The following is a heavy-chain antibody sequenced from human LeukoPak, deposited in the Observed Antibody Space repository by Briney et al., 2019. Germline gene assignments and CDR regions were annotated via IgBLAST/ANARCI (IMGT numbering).Heavy chain of an antibody. D-gene: IGHD3-22*01. Sequence: PGGSLRLSCAAFGFTFSTYGMHWVRQAPGKGLEWVAVTSSDGSDIFYADSVKGRFTISRDNSKNTLYLQMNSLRAEDTAVYYCAKEFRYYHDSSRNYAPYYFEHWGQGTLVTVSS. CDR3: AKEFRYYHDSSRNYAPYYFEH. CDR2: TSSDGSDI. J-gene: IGHJ4*02. V-gene: IGHV3-30*18. CDR1: GFTFSTYG.